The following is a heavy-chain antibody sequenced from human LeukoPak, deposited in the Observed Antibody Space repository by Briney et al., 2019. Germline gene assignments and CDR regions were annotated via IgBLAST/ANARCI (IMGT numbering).Heavy chain of an antibody. V-gene: IGHV3-23*01. J-gene: IGHJ4*02. CDR2: ISGSGGST. CDR3: AKDARYYYDSSGYYYGY. D-gene: IGHD3-22*01. Sequence: QPGGSLRLSCAASGFTFSSYAMSWVRQAPGKGLEWVSAISGSGGSTYYADSVKGRFTISRDNSKNTLYLQMNSLRAEDTAVYYCAKDARYYYDSSGYYYGYWGQGTLVTVSS. CDR1: GFTFSSYA.